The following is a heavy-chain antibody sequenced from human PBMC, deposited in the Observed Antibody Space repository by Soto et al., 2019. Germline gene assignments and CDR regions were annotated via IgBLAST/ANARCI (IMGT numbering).Heavy chain of an antibody. CDR1: GSRFSNYV. Sequence: SVKVSCKVSGSRFSNYVISWVRQAPGHGLEWLGRIIPIFNSTKYAQSFQGRVTITADKSTSTAPLELSSLRSDDTAVYYCAREGRGKKAGYNGLVSLGYWGQGTLVTVSS. CDR3: AREGRGKKAGYNGLVSLGY. CDR2: IIPIFNST. V-gene: IGHV1-69*06. J-gene: IGHJ4*02. D-gene: IGHD2-2*02.